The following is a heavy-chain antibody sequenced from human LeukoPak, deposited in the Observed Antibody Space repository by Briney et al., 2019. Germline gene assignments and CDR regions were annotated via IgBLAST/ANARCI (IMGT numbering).Heavy chain of an antibody. V-gene: IGHV4-59*01. J-gene: IGHJ3*02. CDR1: GASISSYY. CDR3: ARGAYCGGDCYSYPHDAFDI. D-gene: IGHD2-21*02. CDR2: IYYSGSI. Sequence: SETLSLTCTVSGASISSYYWSWIRQPPGQGLEWIGYIYYSGSINYNPSLKSRVSISVDTSKNQFSLKLSSVTAADTAVYYCARGAYCGGDCYSYPHDAFDIWGQGTMVTVSS.